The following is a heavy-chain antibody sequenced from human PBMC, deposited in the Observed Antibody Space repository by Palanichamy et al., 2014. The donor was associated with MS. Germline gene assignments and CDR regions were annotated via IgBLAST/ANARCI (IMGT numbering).Heavy chain of an antibody. J-gene: IGHJ6*02. Sequence: QVQLQESGPGLVKPSETLSLTCTVSGASISSYYWNWIRQPPGKGLEWIGYASDSGSTNYNASLESRVTISVDMSKNQLSLKLRSVTAADTAVYYCVRGYNYFESGDYGMDVWGQGTTVTVSS. CDR1: GASISSYY. D-gene: IGHD5-24*01. CDR3: VRGYNYFESGDYGMDV. CDR2: ASDSGST. V-gene: IGHV4-59*01.